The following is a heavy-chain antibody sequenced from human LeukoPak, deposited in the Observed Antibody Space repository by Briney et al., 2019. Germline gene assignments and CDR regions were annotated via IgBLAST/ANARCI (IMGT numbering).Heavy chain of an antibody. Sequence: SQTLSLTCTVSGGSISSDDYSWSWVRQPPGTDLEWIGYIYYSGSTYYNPSLKSRVTISVDTSKNQFSLKLRSVTAADTAVYYCARNIAVAGTPFDYWGQGTLVTVSS. D-gene: IGHD6-13*01. CDR3: ARNIAVAGTPFDY. CDR2: IYYSGST. J-gene: IGHJ4*02. V-gene: IGHV4-30-4*01. CDR1: GGSISSDDYS.